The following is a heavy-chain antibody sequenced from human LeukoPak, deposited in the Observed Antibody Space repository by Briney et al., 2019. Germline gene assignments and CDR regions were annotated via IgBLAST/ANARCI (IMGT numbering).Heavy chain of an antibody. V-gene: IGHV1-2*02. Sequence: ASVKVSCKASGYTFTGYYVHWVRQAPGQGLEWMGWINPNSGGTNYAQKFQGRVTMTRDTSISTAYMELSRLRSDDTAVYYCARDRGGIVVVPEYYFDYWGQGTLVTVSS. CDR1: GYTFTGYY. CDR3: ARDRGGIVVVPEYYFDY. CDR2: INPNSGGT. D-gene: IGHD2-2*01. J-gene: IGHJ4*02.